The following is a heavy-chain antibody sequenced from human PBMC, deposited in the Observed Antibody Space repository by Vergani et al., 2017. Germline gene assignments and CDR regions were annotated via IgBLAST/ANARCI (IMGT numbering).Heavy chain of an antibody. V-gene: IGHV3-48*01. Sequence: QLVESGVGWVQPGGSLRLSCVVSGFDFSSYIMNWVRQAPGKGLEWVSFVSTGTKSQSYAESVKGRFTISRDNAKNSLYLQMNSLRAEDTGVYYCARDRYYLGSGSYPYFYYYGLDVWGQGTAVTVSS. J-gene: IGHJ6*02. CDR3: ARDRYYLGSGSYPYFYYYGLDV. CDR1: GFDFSSYI. D-gene: IGHD3-10*01. CDR2: VSTGTKSQ.